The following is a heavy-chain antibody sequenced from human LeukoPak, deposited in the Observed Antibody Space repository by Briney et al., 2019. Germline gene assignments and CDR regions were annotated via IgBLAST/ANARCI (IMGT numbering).Heavy chain of an antibody. CDR3: AKDIELRGGVYYGMDV. D-gene: IGHD3-10*01. V-gene: IGHV3-43D*03. CDR2: ISWDGGST. Sequence: GGSLRLSCAASGFTFDDYAMHWVRHAPGKGLEWVSLISWDGGSTYYADSVKGRFTISRDNSKNSLYLQMNSLRAEDTALYYCAKDIELRGGVYYGMDVWGQGTTVTVSS. CDR1: GFTFDDYA. J-gene: IGHJ6*02.